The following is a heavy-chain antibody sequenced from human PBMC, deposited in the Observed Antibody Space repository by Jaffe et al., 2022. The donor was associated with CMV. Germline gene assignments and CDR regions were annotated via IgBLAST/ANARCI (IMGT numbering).Heavy chain of an antibody. Sequence: QVQLVESGGGLVKPGGSLRLSCAASGFSFSDYYMSWIRQAPGKGLEWVSYISDSSRYTNYADSVKGRFTISRDDAKKSLYLQMNSLRVEDTAVYYCARDGAAVNFYYYMDVWGKGATVTVS. V-gene: IGHV3-11*06. CDR1: GFSFSDYY. D-gene: IGHD3-16*01. J-gene: IGHJ6*03. CDR3: ARDGAAVNFYYYMDV. CDR2: ISDSSRYT.